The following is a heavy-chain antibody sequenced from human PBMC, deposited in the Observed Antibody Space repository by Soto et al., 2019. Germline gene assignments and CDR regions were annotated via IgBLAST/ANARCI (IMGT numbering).Heavy chain of an antibody. CDR2: IYYSGST. CDR3: ARKEYSSIYNWFDP. J-gene: IGHJ5*02. D-gene: IGHD6-6*01. Sequence: SETLSLTCTVSGGSISSSSYYWGWIRQPPGKGLEWIGSIYYSGSTYYNPSLKSRVTISVDTSKNQFSLKLSSVTAADTAVYYCARKEYSSIYNWFDPWGQGTLVTVSS. CDR1: GGSISSSSYY. V-gene: IGHV4-39*01.